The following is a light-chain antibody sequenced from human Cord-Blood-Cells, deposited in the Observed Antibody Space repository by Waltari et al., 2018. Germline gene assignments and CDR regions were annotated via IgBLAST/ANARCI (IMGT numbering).Light chain of an antibody. CDR1: QDISNY. J-gene: IGKJ1*01. CDR3: QQYDNLPPT. V-gene: IGKV1-33*01. CDR2: DAS. Sequence: DIQMTQSPSYLSASVGDRVTITCQSSQDISNYLNWYQQKPGKAPKLLMYDASNLETGVPSRFSGSGSGTEFTFTISSLQPEDTATYYCQQYDNLPPTCGQGTKVEIK.